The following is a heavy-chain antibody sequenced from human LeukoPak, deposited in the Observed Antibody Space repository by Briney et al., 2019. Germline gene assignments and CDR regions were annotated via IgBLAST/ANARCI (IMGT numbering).Heavy chain of an antibody. CDR2: ISSSSSYI. CDR1: GFTFGDYA. J-gene: IGHJ4*02. Sequence: GGSLRLSCTASGFTFGDYAMNWVRQAPGKGLEWVSSISSSSSYIYYADSVKGRFTISGDNAKNSLYLQMNSLRAEDTAVYYCARDLGYYDSSGSYYFDYWGQGTLVTVSS. CDR3: ARDLGYYDSSGSYYFDY. V-gene: IGHV3-21*01. D-gene: IGHD3-22*01.